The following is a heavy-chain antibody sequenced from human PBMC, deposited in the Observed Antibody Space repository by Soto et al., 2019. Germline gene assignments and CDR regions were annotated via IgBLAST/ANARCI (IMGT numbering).Heavy chain of an antibody. J-gene: IGHJ6*02. CDR3: AKAVTIAGSFYYGMDV. Sequence: AGSQRLSCAASRFTLCNSAMTSARQTPEKGLEWVSGISGSGSSTYYSDSVKGRFTISRDNSKNRMYLQVHSLRAEDTAAYYCAKAVTIAGSFYYGMDVCGQGTTVSVYS. CDR2: ISGSGSST. CDR1: RFTLCNSA. D-gene: IGHD3-3*01. V-gene: IGHV3-23*01.